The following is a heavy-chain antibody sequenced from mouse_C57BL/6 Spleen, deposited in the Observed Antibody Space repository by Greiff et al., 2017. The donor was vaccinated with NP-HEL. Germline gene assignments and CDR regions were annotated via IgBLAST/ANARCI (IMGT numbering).Heavy chain of an antibody. CDR1: GYTFTSYW. D-gene: IGHD1-1*01. CDR2: IDPSDSET. J-gene: IGHJ3*01. Sequence: QVQLQQPGAELVRPGSSVKLSCKASGYTFTSYWMHWVKQRPIQGLEWIGNIDPSDSETHYNQKFKDKATLTVDKSSSTAYMQLSSLTSEDSAVYYCARGNYYGSREFAYWGQGTLVTVSA. V-gene: IGHV1-52*01. CDR3: ARGNYYGSREFAY.